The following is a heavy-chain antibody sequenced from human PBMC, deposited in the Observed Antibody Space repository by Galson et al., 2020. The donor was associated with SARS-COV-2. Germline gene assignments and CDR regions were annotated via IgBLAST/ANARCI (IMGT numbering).Heavy chain of an antibody. CDR2: IDWDDDK. Sequence: SGPTLVKPTQTLTLTCTFSGFSLSTSGMCVSWIRQPPGKALEWLALIDWDDDKYYSTSLKTRLTISKDTSKNQVVLTMTNMDPVDTATYYCARIRSGYYPTCSFYGMDVWGQGATVAVSS. V-gene: IGHV2-70*01. D-gene: IGHD3-22*01. CDR1: GFSLSTSGMC. CDR3: ARIRSGYYPTCSFYGMDV. J-gene: IGHJ6*02.